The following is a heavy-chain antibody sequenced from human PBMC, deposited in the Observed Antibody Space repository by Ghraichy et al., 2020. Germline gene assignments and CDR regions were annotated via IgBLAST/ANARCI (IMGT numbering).Heavy chain of an antibody. D-gene: IGHD1-26*01. CDR2: INHSGST. V-gene: IGHV4-34*01. Sequence: SQTLSLTCAVYGGSFSGYYWSWIRQPPGKGLEWIGEINHSGSTNYNPSLKSRVTISVDTSKNQFPLKLSSVTAADTAVYYCASNIVGARWGQGTLVTVSS. CDR3: ASNIVGAR. J-gene: IGHJ4*02. CDR1: GGSFSGYY.